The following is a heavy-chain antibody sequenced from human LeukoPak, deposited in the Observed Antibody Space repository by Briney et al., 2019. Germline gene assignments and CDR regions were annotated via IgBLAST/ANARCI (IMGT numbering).Heavy chain of an antibody. Sequence: SETLSLTCTVSGGSTSRYYWSWIRQPPGKSLEWIGYIHYSGSTTYNPSLKSRVTISIYTSKNHFSLNLRSVTAADTAVYYCARLPGIAAVWGQGTLVIVSS. V-gene: IGHV4-59*08. CDR3: ARLPGIAAV. CDR1: GGSTSRYY. J-gene: IGHJ1*01. D-gene: IGHD6-13*01. CDR2: IHYSGST.